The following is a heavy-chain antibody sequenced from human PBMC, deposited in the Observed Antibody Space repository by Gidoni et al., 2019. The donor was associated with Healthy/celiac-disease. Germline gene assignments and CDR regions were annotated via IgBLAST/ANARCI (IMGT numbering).Heavy chain of an antibody. CDR1: GNTFTSDY. J-gene: IGHJ4*02. CDR2: INPSGGST. D-gene: IGHD2-21*01. V-gene: IGHV1-46*01. Sequence: QVQLVQSGAEVKKPGASVKVSCKASGNTFTSDYMPWVRQAPGQGLEWMGIINPSGGSTTYAQKFQGRVTMTRDTSTSTVYMELSSLRSEDTAVYYCAREGLSESRSIHYGGQGTLVTVSS. CDR3: AREGLSESRSIHY.